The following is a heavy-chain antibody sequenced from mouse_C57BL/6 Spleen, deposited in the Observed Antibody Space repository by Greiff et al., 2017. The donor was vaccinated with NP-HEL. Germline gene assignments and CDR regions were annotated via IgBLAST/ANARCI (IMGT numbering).Heavy chain of an antibody. CDR3: ARSVYDYVYYFDY. D-gene: IGHD2-4*01. J-gene: IGHJ2*01. V-gene: IGHV1-26*01. CDR1: GYTFTSYW. Sequence: VQLQQPGPELVKPGASVKLSCKASGYTFTSYWMHWVKQSHGKSLEWIGDINPNNGGTSYNQKFKGKATLTVDKSSSTAYMELRSLTSEDSAVYYCARSVYDYVYYFDYWGQGTTLTVSS. CDR2: INPNNGGT.